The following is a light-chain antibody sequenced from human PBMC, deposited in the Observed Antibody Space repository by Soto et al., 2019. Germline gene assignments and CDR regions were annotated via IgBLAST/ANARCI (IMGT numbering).Light chain of an antibody. CDR1: SIDVGGYDF. CDR2: EVS. V-gene: IGLV2-14*03. J-gene: IGLJ2*01. CDR3: SSYVFRGTLVV. Sequence: QSALTQPASVSWSPGQSITISCTGSSIDVGGYDFVSWYQQHPGKAPRLIIYEVSHRPSGVSDRFSASKAGNTASLTISGLQAEDEADYYCSSYVFRGTLVVFGGGTKLTVL.